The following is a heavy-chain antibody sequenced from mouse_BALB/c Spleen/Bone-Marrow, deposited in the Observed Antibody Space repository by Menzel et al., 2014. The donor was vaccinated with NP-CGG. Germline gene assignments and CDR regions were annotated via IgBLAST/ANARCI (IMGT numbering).Heavy chain of an antibody. CDR2: IYPGGAYT. Sequence: QVQLQQSGSELVRPGTSVKVSCKASGYNFSTYWLGWIKRRPGHGLEWIGDIYPGGAYTIYNEKFKGKATLTADTSSKTAYVQLSSLTSEDSAVLFCARKDYGSSYPFANWGQGTLVTVSA. V-gene: IGHV1-63*02. CDR1: GYNFSTYW. D-gene: IGHD1-1*01. J-gene: IGHJ3*01. CDR3: ARKDYGSSYPFAN.